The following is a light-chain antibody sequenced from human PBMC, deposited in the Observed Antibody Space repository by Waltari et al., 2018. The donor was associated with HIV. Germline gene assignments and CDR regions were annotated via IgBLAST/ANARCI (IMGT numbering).Light chain of an antibody. CDR1: SLRSYY. CDR3: NSRDSSGYSYV. CDR2: GKT. Sequence: SSELTQDPSVSVALGQTVTITCQGDSLRSYYASWYQQKPGRAPLLVISGKTNRPSGIPDRFAGSSSGHTASLTITGAQADDEADYYGNSRDSSGYSYVFGTGTKVTIL. V-gene: IGLV3-19*01. J-gene: IGLJ1*01.